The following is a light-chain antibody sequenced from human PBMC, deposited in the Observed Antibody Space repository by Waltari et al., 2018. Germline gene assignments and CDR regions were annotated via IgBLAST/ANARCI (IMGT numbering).Light chain of an antibody. J-gene: IGKJ2*01. V-gene: IGKV4-1*01. CDR1: QSFLYSSNNKNY. CDR3: LQTYVSPYT. CDR2: WAS. Sequence: DIVMTQSPDSLGVSLGARATIHCKYSQSFLYSSNNKNYLSWYQQKPGQPPKMIIYWASTRASGVPDRFSGSGSGTEFTLTISSLQAEDVAVYYCLQTYVSPYTFGQGTNLEI.